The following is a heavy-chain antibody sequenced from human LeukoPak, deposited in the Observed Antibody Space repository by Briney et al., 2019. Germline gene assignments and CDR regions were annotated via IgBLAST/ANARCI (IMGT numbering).Heavy chain of an antibody. CDR2: IYSSGST. V-gene: IGHV4-4*07. D-gene: IGHD3-3*01. CDR1: GGSISSDY. J-gene: IGHJ4*02. CDR3: VGWSATRIDY. Sequence: SETLSLTCTVSGGSISSDYWSWIRQPAGKGLEWIGRIYSSGSTNYNPSLKSRVTMSVDTSKNQFSLKLSSVTAADTAVYYYVGWSATRIDYWGQGTLVTVSS.